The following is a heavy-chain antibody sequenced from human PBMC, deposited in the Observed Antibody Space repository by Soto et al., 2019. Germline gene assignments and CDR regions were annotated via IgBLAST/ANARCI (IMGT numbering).Heavy chain of an antibody. CDR3: ALLRAGAITS. Sequence: GASVKVSCKASGYTFTSYGISWVRQAPGQGLEWMGLINPGGGSTTYSQKFQGRVSMTRDTSTSTVYMELSSLRSEDTAVYYCALLRAGAITSWGQGTLVTVSS. J-gene: IGHJ5*01. CDR2: INPGGGST. D-gene: IGHD1-26*01. CDR1: GYTFTSYG. V-gene: IGHV1-46*03.